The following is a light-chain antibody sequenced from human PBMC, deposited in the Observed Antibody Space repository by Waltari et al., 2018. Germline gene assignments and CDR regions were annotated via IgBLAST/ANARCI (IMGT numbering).Light chain of an antibody. CDR1: HSVTRA. CDR3: QRNLRVPVT. V-gene: IGKV3-20*01. CDR2: GAT. Sequence: EIVLTPSPGTLSLSLGESDTLSCRTRHSVTRALAWYQQKPGQALRLLMYGATNRATGIPDRFSGSGSGTDFSLTISSLVPEEFAVCYCQRNLRVPVTVGQGTKV. J-gene: IGKJ1*01.